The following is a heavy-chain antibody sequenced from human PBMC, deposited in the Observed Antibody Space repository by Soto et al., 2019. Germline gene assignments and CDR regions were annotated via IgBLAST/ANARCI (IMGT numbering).Heavy chain of an antibody. V-gene: IGHV1-69*06. J-gene: IGHJ6*02. CDR3: ARGKPYHYYYYYGMDV. Sequence: QVQLVQSGAEVKKPGSSVKVSYKASGGTFSSYAISWVRQAPGQGLEWMGGIIPIFGTANYAQKFQGRVTITADKSTSTAYMELSSLRSEDTAVYYCARGKPYHYYYYYGMDVWGQGTTVTVSS. D-gene: IGHD2-15*01. CDR2: IIPIFGTA. CDR1: GGTFSSYA.